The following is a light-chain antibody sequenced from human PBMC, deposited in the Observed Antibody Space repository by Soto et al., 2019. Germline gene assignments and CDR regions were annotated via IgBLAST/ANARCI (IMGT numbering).Light chain of an antibody. V-gene: IGKV3-15*01. J-gene: IGKJ3*01. CDR2: DAS. Sequence: EIMMTQSPATLSVSPGERATLSCRASQSVRSNLAWYQQKPGQAPRLFIYDASTRATGIPARFSGSGSGTEFTLTISSLQSEDFALYYCQQYYKWPPFTFGPGTKVDIK. CDR1: QSVRSN. CDR3: QQYYKWPPFT.